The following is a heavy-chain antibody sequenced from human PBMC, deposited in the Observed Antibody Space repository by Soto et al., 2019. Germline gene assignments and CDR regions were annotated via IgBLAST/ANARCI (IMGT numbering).Heavy chain of an antibody. D-gene: IGHD5-12*01. Sequence: SETLSLTCTVSGGSISSGDYYWSWIRQPPGKGLEYIGYIYYSGSSHYNPSLKSRVTISLDTSRNQFSLKLSSVTAADTAVYYCAREIVATIGGMDVWGQGTTVTVSS. CDR1: GGSISSGDYY. CDR3: AREIVATIGGMDV. CDR2: IYYSGSS. V-gene: IGHV4-30-4*01. J-gene: IGHJ6*02.